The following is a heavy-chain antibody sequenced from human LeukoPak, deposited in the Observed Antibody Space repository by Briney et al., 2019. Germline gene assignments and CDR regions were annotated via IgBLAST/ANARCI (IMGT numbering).Heavy chain of an antibody. Sequence: AGGSLRLSCAASGFTFSSYGMHWVRQAPGKGLEWVAVISYDGSNKYYADSVKGRFTISRDNSKNTLYLQMNSLRAEDTAVYYCAGSDGSGSHAFDIWGQGTMVTVSS. CDR3: AGSDGSGSHAFDI. CDR1: GFTFSSYG. J-gene: IGHJ3*02. V-gene: IGHV3-30*03. CDR2: ISYDGSNK. D-gene: IGHD6-19*01.